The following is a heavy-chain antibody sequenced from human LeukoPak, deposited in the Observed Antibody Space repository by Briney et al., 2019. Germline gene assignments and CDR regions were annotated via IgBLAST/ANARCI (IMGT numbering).Heavy chain of an antibody. CDR1: GFTFSNYE. CDR3: ARGYSYGASGFDY. D-gene: IGHD5-18*01. CDR2: ISGSGRTI. Sequence: GGSLRLSCAASGFTFSNYEMNWVRQAPGKGLEWVSYISGSGRTIHYADSVKGRLTISRDNAKDSLYLQMNSLRAEDTAVYYCARGYSYGASGFDYWGQGTLVTVSS. J-gene: IGHJ4*02. V-gene: IGHV3-48*03.